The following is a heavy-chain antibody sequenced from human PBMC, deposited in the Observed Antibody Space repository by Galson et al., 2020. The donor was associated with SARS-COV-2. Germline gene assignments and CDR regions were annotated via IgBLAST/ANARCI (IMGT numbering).Heavy chain of an antibody. CDR2: IYPGDSDT. Sequence: GESLKISCKGSGYSFTSYWIGWVRQMPGKGLEWMGIIYPGDSDTRYSPSFQGQVTISADKSISTAYLQWSSLKASDTAMYYCARLATNYYDSSGATFLDYWGQGTLVTVSS. V-gene: IGHV5-51*01. CDR1: GYSFTSYW. CDR3: ARLATNYYDSSGATFLDY. D-gene: IGHD3-22*01. J-gene: IGHJ4*02.